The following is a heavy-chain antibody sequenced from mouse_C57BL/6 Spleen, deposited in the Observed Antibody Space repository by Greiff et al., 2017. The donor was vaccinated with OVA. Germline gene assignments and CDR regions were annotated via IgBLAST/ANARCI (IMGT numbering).Heavy chain of an antibody. CDR2: IYPGSGSI. V-gene: IGHV1-55*01. CDR3: ARGDYYGSSWNYAMDY. Sequence: QVQLQQPGAELVKPGASVKMSCKASGYTFTSYWITWVKQRPGQGLEWIGDIYPGSGSINYNEKFKSKATLTVDTSSSTAYMQLSSLTSEDSAVYYCARGDYYGSSWNYAMDYWGQGTSVTVSS. CDR1: GYTFTSYW. J-gene: IGHJ4*01. D-gene: IGHD1-1*01.